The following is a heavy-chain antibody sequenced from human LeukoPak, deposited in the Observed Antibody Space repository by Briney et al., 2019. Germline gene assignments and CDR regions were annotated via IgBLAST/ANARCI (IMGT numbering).Heavy chain of an antibody. D-gene: IGHD3-9*01. J-gene: IGHJ4*02. CDR1: GFTFSDYY. Sequence: PGGSLRLSCAASGFTFSDYYMSWIRQAPGKGLEWVSAISGSGGSTYYADSVKGRFTISRDNSKNTLYLQMNSLRAEDTAVYYCAKDRYDILTGYFGGALDYWGQGTLVTVSS. CDR3: AKDRYDILTGYFGGALDY. CDR2: ISGSGGST. V-gene: IGHV3-23*01.